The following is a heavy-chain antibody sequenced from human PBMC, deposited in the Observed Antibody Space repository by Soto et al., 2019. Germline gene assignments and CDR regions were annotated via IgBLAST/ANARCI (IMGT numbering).Heavy chain of an antibody. Sequence: GASVKVSCEVSGYTLTGYYMHWVRQAPGQGLEWMGWINPKTGATKYAQNFRGRVTMTRDTSIDTAYMELSSLRSDDTAVYYCASYMMWRGWGQGTLVTVSS. J-gene: IGHJ4*02. CDR3: ASYMMWRG. D-gene: IGHD3-16*01. CDR1: GYTLTGYY. CDR2: INPKTGAT. V-gene: IGHV1-2*02.